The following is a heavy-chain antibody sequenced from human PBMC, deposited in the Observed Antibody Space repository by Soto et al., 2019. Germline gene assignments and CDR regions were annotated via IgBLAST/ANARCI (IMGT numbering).Heavy chain of an antibody. CDR2: IYYSGST. CDR1: GGSIISGDYY. D-gene: IGHD6-19*01. CDR3: ARYVGYSSGWYDY. V-gene: IGHV4-30-4*01. Sequence: PSETLSLTCTVSGGSIISGDYYWSWIRQPPGKGLEWIGYIYYSGSTYYNPSLKSRVTISVDTSKNQFSLKLSSVTAADTAVYYCARYVGYSSGWYDYWGQGTLVTVS. J-gene: IGHJ4*02.